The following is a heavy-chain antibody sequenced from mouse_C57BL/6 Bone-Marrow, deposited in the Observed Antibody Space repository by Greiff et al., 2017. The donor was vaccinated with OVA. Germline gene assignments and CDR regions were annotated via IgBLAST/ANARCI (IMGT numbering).Heavy chain of an antibody. V-gene: IGHV5-9*01. CDR1: GFTFSSYT. CDR2: ISDGGGNT. J-gene: IGHJ3*01. CDR3: ARQYYEYPFAY. D-gene: IGHD2-4*01. Sequence: EVKLVESGGGLVKPGGSLKLSCAASGFTFSSYTMSWVRQTPEKGLEWVATISDGGGNTYYPDSVKGRFPISSNNAKNNLYLQMSKLRSEDTALYYCARQYYEYPFAYWGQGTLVTVSA.